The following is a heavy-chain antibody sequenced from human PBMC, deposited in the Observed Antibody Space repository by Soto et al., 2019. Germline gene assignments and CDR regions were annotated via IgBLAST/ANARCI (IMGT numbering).Heavy chain of an antibody. CDR3: ARGHLGITTTGTWYDFDC. Sequence: QVQLQESGPRLVKPSETLSLTCTVSGDSISSYYWTWIRQPPGKGLQYIGYIYYSGRTYYNPSLKSRVTISVDTSKNQFSLKLSSVTAADTAVYYCARGHLGITTTGTWYDFDCWGQGTLVTVSS. V-gene: IGHV4-59*01. CDR1: GDSISSYY. D-gene: IGHD2-15*01. J-gene: IGHJ4*02. CDR2: IYYSGRT.